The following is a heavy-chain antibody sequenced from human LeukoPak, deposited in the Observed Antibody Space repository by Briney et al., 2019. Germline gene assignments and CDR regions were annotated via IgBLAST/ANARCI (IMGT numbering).Heavy chain of an antibody. CDR3: ARRALELRAYYYYMDV. D-gene: IGHD1-7*01. V-gene: IGHV1-18*04. CDR2: ISAYNGNT. CDR1: GYTFTGYY. J-gene: IGHJ6*03. Sequence: ASVKVSCKASGYTFTGYYMHWVRQAPGQGLEWMGWISAYNGNTNYAQKLQGRVTMTTDTSTSTAYMELSSLRSEDTAVYYCARRALELRAYYYYMDVWGKGTTVTVSS.